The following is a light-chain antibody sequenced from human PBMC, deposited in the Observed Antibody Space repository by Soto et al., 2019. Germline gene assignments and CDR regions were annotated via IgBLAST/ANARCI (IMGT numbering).Light chain of an antibody. CDR2: DDN. CDR3: GSWDSSLSAYV. CDR1: SSNIGGNS. Sequence: QSVLTQPPSVSAAPGQKVTISCSGSSSNIGGNSVSWYQQLPGTAPKLLIYDDNKRPSGIPDRFSGSKSGTSATLGITGFQTGEEADNYCGSWDSSLSAYVFGTGTKV. V-gene: IGLV1-51*01. J-gene: IGLJ1*01.